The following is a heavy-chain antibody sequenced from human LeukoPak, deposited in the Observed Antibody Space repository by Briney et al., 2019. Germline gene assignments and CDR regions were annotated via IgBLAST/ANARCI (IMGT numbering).Heavy chain of an antibody. J-gene: IGHJ3*02. CDR3: ARRGAVANAFDI. V-gene: IGHV3-30*04. Sequence: GGSLRLSCAASGFTFSSYAMHWVRQAPGKGLEWVAVISYDGSNKYYADSVKGRFTISRDNAKNTLYLQMNSLRAEDTAVYYCARRGAVANAFDIWGQGTMVTVSS. CDR2: ISYDGSNK. D-gene: IGHD6-19*01. CDR1: GFTFSSYA.